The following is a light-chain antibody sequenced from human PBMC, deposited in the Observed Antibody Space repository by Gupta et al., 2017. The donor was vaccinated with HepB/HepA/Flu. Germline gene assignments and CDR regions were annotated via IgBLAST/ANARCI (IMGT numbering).Light chain of an antibody. CDR2: QDS. CDR3: QAWDSRIVV. V-gene: IGLV3-1*01. J-gene: IGLJ2*01. CDR1: KLEDKY. Sequence: SYELTQPPSVSVSPGQTARITCSGDKLEDKYASWYQQKPGQSPVMVIYQDSMRPSEIPERFSGSNSGNTATLTISGTQAMDEADYYCQAWDSRIVVFGGGTKLTVV.